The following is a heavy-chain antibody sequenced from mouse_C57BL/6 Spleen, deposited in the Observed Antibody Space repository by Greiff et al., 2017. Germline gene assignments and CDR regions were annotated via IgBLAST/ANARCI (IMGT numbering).Heavy chain of an antibody. J-gene: IGHJ2*01. Sequence: VQLQQPGAELVMPGASVKLSCKASGYTFTSYWMHWVKQRPGQGLEWIGEIDPSDSYTNYNQKFKGKSTLTVDKSSSTAYMQLSSLTSEDSAVYYCASSYSAYYFDYWGQGTTLTVSS. V-gene: IGHV1-69*01. CDR2: IDPSDSYT. CDR1: GYTFTSYW. CDR3: ASSYSAYYFDY. D-gene: IGHD2-10*01.